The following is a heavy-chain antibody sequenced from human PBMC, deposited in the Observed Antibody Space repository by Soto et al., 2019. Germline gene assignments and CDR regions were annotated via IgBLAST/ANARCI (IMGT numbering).Heavy chain of an antibody. CDR1: GGTFSSYA. V-gene: IGHV1-18*01. Sequence: ASVKVSCKASGGTFSSYAISWVRQAPGQGLEWMGWISAFNGTANYAQRLQGRVTMTTDASTSTAYMELRSLRSDDTALYYCARDVPIISGASRYGMDVWGQGTTVTVSS. D-gene: IGHD1-20*01. CDR3: ARDVPIISGASRYGMDV. J-gene: IGHJ6*02. CDR2: ISAFNGTA.